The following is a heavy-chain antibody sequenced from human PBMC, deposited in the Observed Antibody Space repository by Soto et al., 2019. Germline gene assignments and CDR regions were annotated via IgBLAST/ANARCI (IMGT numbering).Heavy chain of an antibody. V-gene: IGHV1-18*01. CDR1: GYTFTIYG. Sequence: QVHLVQSGAEVKKPGASVKVSCKASGYTFTIYGTTWVRQAPGQGLVWMGWISAHNGNTDYAQKLQGRVIVTRDTSTSTAYRELRSLISDATAVYYCARGRYGDYWGQGALVTVSS. D-gene: IGHD1-1*01. J-gene: IGHJ4*02. CDR2: ISAHNGNT. CDR3: ARGRYGDY.